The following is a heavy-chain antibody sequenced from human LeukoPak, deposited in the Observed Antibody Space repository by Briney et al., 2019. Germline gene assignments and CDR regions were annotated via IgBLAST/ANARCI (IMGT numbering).Heavy chain of an antibody. CDR2: IYYSGSA. CDR1: GGSMSSGPYS. J-gene: IGHJ4*02. V-gene: IGHV4-30-4*07. Sequence: SQTLSLTCAVSGGSMSSGPYSWSWIRQPPGKGLEWIGYIYYSGSAYYNPSLKSRITVSLDMSKSQFSLRLSSVTAADTAVYYCARTLRLVSGRLFHPPTYYFDHWGQGILVTVSS. D-gene: IGHD3-22*01. CDR3: ARTLRLVSGRLFHPPTYYFDH.